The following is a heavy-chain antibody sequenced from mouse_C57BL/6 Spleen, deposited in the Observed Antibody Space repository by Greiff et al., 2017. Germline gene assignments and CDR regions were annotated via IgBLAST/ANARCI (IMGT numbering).Heavy chain of an antibody. J-gene: IGHJ4*01. Sequence: VQLQQSGPELVQPGASVKMSCKASGYTFTDYNMHWVKQSHGKSLEGIGYINPNNGGTSYNQKFKGKATLTVNKSSSTAYMELHSLTSEYSAVYDCARPITTDYAMDYWGQGTSVTVSA. CDR2: INPNNGGT. V-gene: IGHV1-22*01. CDR3: ARPITTDYAMDY. D-gene: IGHD1-1*01. CDR1: GYTFTDYN.